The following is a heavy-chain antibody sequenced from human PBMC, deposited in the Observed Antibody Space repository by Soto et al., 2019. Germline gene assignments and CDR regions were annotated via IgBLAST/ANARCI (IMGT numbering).Heavy chain of an antibody. J-gene: IGHJ4*02. V-gene: IGHV1-69*13. CDR1: GGTFSSYA. CDR3: ARGEELGIGYFDY. CDR2: IIPIFGTA. Sequence: ASVKVSCQASGGTFSSYAISWVRQAPGQGLEWMGGIIPIFGTANYAQKFQGRVTITADEYTNTAYMELSSLRSEDTAVYYCARGEELGIGYFDYWGQGTLVTVSS. D-gene: IGHD3-10*01.